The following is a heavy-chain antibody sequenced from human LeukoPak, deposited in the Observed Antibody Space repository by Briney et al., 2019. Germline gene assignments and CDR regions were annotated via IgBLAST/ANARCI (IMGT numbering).Heavy chain of an antibody. V-gene: IGHV3-30-3*01. Sequence: GGSLRLSCAASGFTFSSYAMHWVRQAPGKGLEWVAVISYDGSNKYYADSVKGRFTISRDNSKNTLYLQMNSLRAEDTAVYYCARDQSPYYYDSSGYYEWGQGTLVTVSS. D-gene: IGHD3-22*01. CDR2: ISYDGSNK. J-gene: IGHJ4*02. CDR3: ARDQSPYYYDSSGYYE. CDR1: GFTFSSYA.